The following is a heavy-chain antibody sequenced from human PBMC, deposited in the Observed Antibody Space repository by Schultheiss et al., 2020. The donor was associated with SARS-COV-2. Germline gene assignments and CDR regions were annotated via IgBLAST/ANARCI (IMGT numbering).Heavy chain of an antibody. Sequence: SQTLSLTCAVYGGSFSGYYWSWIRQPPGKGLEWIGEISHSGTTNYNPSLKSRVTISVDTSKNQFSLKLSSVTAADTAVYYCARGRITMVQGVITGFDYWGQGTLVTVSS. CDR2: ISHSGTT. D-gene: IGHD3-10*01. CDR3: ARGRITMVQGVITGFDY. V-gene: IGHV4-34*01. J-gene: IGHJ4*02. CDR1: GGSFSGYY.